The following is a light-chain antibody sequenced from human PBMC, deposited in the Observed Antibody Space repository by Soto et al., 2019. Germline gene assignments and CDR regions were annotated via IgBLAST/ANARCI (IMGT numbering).Light chain of an antibody. V-gene: IGLV1-44*01. CDR1: SSNIGSNS. J-gene: IGLJ1*01. CDR3: AAWDDSLKGYV. CDR2: SNN. Sequence: QSVLTQPPSASGTPGQRVTISCSGTSSNIGSNSVNWYQQLPGTAPKLLIYSNNQRPSGVPDRLSGSKSGTSASLAISGLQSEDEADDYCAAWDDSLKGYVFGTGTKVTV.